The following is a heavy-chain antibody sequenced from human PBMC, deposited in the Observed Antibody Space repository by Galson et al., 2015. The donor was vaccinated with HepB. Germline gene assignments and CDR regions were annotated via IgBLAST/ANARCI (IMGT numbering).Heavy chain of an antibody. Sequence: CAISGDSVSSNSAAWNWIRQSPSRGLEWLGRTYYRSKWFNDYAVSVKGRITINPDTSKNQFSLQLNSVTPEDTALYYCAREGISITGTTSDVDVWGQGTTVTVSS. J-gene: IGHJ6*02. D-gene: IGHD1-7*01. CDR3: AREGISITGTTSDVDV. CDR1: GDSVSSNSAA. V-gene: IGHV6-1*01. CDR2: TYYRSKWFN.